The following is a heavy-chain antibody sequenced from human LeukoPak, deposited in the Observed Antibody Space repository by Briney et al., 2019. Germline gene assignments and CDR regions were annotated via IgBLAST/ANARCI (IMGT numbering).Heavy chain of an antibody. D-gene: IGHD2-15*01. CDR1: GGSFSGYY. CDR2: INHSGST. V-gene: IGHV4-34*01. J-gene: IGHJ6*03. Sequence: PSETLSLTCAVYGGSFSGYYWSWIRQPPGKGLEWIGEINHSGSTNYNPSLKSRVTISVDTSKNQFSLKLSSVTAADTAVYYCARPTLIRYCSGGSCHPYYHMDVWGKGTTVTVSS. CDR3: ARPTLIRYCSGGSCHPYYHMDV.